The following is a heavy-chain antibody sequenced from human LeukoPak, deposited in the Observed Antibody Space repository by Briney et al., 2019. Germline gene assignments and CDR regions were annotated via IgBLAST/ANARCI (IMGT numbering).Heavy chain of an antibody. CDR1: GDTFNSHY. Sequence: ASVTVSCKASGDTFNSHYIHWVRQAPGQGLEWMGISNPRGGSTSHAQKFQGRVTMTTDTSTSTVYMELSSLRSEDTAVYYCARSPAYCSGSTCYGHNWFDPWGQGTLVTVSS. CDR3: ARSPAYCSGSTCYGHNWFDP. D-gene: IGHD2-15*01. V-gene: IGHV1-46*02. CDR2: SNPRGGST. J-gene: IGHJ5*02.